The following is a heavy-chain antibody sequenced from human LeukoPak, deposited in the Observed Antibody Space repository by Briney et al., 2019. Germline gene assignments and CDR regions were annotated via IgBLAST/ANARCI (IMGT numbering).Heavy chain of an antibody. D-gene: IGHD1-14*01. J-gene: IGHJ5*02. V-gene: IGHV4-39*07. CDR3: ARDFPTGGFDP. CDR1: GGSISSSSYY. Sequence: SETLSLTCTVSGGSISSSSYYWGWIRQPPGKGLEWIGSIYYSGSTYYNPSLKSRVTISVDTSKNQFSLKLSSVTAADTAVYYCARDFPTGGFDPWGQGTLVTVSS. CDR2: IYYSGST.